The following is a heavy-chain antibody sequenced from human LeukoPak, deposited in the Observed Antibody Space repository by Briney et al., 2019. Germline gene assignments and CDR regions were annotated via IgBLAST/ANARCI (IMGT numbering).Heavy chain of an antibody. J-gene: IGHJ1*01. CDR2: CNSDGSIT. CDR1: GFTFSKYW. D-gene: IGHD3-22*01. CDR3: ARGGYYYESSGQFDEYLHY. Sequence: PGGSLRLSCAASGFTFSKYWMHWVRQGPGKGLVWVSRCNSDGSITSYADSVKGRFTISRDNAKNTLYLQMNSLRAEDTAVYYCARGGYYYESSGQFDEYLHYWGQGTLVTVSS. V-gene: IGHV3-74*01.